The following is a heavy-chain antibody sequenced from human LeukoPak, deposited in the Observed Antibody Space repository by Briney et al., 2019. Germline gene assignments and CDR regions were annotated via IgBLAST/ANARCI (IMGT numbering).Heavy chain of an antibody. CDR3: ARDESSTLTY. CDR1: GYTFNTYD. CDR2: ISAYNGNT. V-gene: IGHV1-18*01. Sequence: ASVKVSCKASGYTFNTYDISRVRQAPGQGLEWMGWISAYNGNTNCAQKFQGRVTMTTDTSTSTAYMELRSLRSDDTAVYYCARDESSTLTYWGQGTLVTVSS. J-gene: IGHJ4*02. D-gene: IGHD4-17*01.